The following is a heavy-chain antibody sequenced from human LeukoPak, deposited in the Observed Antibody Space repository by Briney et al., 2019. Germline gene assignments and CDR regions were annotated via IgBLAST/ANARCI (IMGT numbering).Heavy chain of an antibody. Sequence: GRSLRLSCAASGFTFSSYAVHWVRQAPGKGLEWVAVISYDGSNKYYADSVKGRFTISRDNSKNTLYLQMNSLRAEDTAAYYCARDSRAVAGPPNPFFDYWGQGTLVTVSS. CDR1: GFTFSSYA. D-gene: IGHD6-19*01. CDR2: ISYDGSNK. CDR3: ARDSRAVAGPPNPFFDY. J-gene: IGHJ4*02. V-gene: IGHV3-30-3*01.